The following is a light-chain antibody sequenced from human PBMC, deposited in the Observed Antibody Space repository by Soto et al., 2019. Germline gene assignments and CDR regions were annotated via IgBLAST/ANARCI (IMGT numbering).Light chain of an antibody. CDR2: GNN. CDR3: QSYDSSLSAYV. Sequence: QSALTQPPSASGAPGQRVTISCTGSSSNVGAGYDVHWYQQLPGTAPKLLINGNNNRPSGIPDRFSVSKSGSSASLAITGLQAEDEADYFCQSYDSSLSAYVFGAGTKVTVL. V-gene: IGLV1-40*01. J-gene: IGLJ1*01. CDR1: SSNVGAGYD.